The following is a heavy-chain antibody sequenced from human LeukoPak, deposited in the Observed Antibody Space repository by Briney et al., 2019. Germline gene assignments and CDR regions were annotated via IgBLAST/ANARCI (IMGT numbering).Heavy chain of an antibody. D-gene: IGHD6-13*01. J-gene: IGHJ5*02. CDR1: GYIFTSYW. V-gene: IGHV5-51*01. CDR3: ARQTGRGIAAAATNWFDP. Sequence: GASRQISGEGSGYIFTSYWIGWGRQLGGKGLGGMGIIYPGDSDTRYSPSFQGQVTISADKSISTAYLQWSSLKASDTAMYYCARQTGRGIAAAATNWFDPWGQGTLVTVSS. CDR2: IYPGDSDT.